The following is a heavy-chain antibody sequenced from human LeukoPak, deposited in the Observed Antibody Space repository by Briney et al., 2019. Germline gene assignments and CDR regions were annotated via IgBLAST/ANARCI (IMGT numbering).Heavy chain of an antibody. CDR1: GYTFTGYY. CDR3: ARTCSNTSCFDY. CDR2: INPNSGGT. D-gene: IGHD2-2*01. J-gene: IGHJ4*02. Sequence: ASVKVSCKASGYTFTGYYMHWVRQAPGQGLEWMGWINPNSGGTNYAQKFQGRVTMTRDTSISTAYMELSRLRSDDTAVYYCARTCSNTSCFDYWGQGTLVTVSS. V-gene: IGHV1-2*02.